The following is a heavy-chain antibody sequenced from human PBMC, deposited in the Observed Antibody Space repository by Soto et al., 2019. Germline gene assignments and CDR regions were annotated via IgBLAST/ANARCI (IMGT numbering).Heavy chain of an antibody. CDR3: ATSDRSSLTFYYHGVDV. CDR2: IHPGDSDI. CDR1: AYNFTTYW. J-gene: IGHJ6*02. V-gene: IGHV5-51*01. D-gene: IGHD2-2*01. Sequence: SLKISCKGSAYNFTTYWIGWVRQMPGKGLEWVGVIHPGDSDIRYSPSFQGQVTISADKSISTAYLQWSSLKASDTAMYYCATSDRSSLTFYYHGVDVWGQGTTVTVSS.